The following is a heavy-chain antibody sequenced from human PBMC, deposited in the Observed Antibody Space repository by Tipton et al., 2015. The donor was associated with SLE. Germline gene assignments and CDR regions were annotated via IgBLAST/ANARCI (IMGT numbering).Heavy chain of an antibody. Sequence: SLRLSCAASGFTFSTYPLHWVRQSPGKGLEWAAGISYDGSNKFYTESVMGRFAISRDNSKNTLFLQMNSLRVEDTAVYYCAWKDVLTGAFAYWGQGTQVTVSS. J-gene: IGHJ4*02. CDR1: GFTFSTYP. CDR3: AWKDVLTGAFAY. V-gene: IGHV3-30*09. CDR2: ISYDGSNK. D-gene: IGHD3-9*01.